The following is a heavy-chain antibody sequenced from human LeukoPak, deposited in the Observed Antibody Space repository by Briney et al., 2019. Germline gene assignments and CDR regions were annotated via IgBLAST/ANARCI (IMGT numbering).Heavy chain of an antibody. CDR2: INPNSGGT. CDR1: GYTFTCYY. V-gene: IGHV1-2*02. J-gene: IGHJ4*02. CDR3: ARDGGNSWYYFDY. D-gene: IGHD6-13*01. Sequence: ASVKVSCKASGYTFTCYYMHWVGQAPGQGREGMGWINPNSGGTNYAQKFQGRVTMTRDTSISTAYMELSRLRSDDTAVYYCARDGGNSWYYFDYWGQGTLVTVSS.